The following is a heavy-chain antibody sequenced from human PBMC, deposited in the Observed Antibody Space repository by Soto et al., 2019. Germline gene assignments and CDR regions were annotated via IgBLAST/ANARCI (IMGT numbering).Heavy chain of an antibody. CDR3: AKGAVAGTPTSYYYYGMDV. CDR1: GGTFRTYA. V-gene: IGHV1-69*12. D-gene: IGHD6-19*01. J-gene: IGHJ6*02. CDR2: IIPIFGTV. Sequence: QVQLLQSGAEVKKPGSSVRVSCEASGGTFRTYAISWVRQAPGQGLEWMGEIIPIFGTVNYAQRFQGRVTMTADESTTTVYMDLRGLRSEDTAVYYCAKGAVAGTPTSYYYYGMDVWGQGTTVTVSS.